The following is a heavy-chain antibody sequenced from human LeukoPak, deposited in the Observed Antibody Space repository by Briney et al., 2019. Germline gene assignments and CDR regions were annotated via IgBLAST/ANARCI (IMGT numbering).Heavy chain of an antibody. CDR3: ATQTITLVVVISPFDY. J-gene: IGHJ4*02. Sequence: GGSLRLSCAASGFTFNTYPMHWVRQAPGKGLEGVALIQDDGAKTNYADSVRGRFTISRDNSRSTVYLQINSLKPDDTAVYYCATQTITLVVVISPFDYWGQGALVTVSS. V-gene: IGHV3-30*02. D-gene: IGHD3-22*01. CDR2: IQDDGAKT. CDR1: GFTFNTYP.